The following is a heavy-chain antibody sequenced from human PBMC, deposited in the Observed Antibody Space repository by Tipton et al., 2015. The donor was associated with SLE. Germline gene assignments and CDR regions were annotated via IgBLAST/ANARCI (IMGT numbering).Heavy chain of an antibody. J-gene: IGHJ4*02. CDR1: GISISGYW. CDR3: AKDPHTDDSSGYYGWFDY. V-gene: IGHV3-7*03. CDR2: IKQDGSEK. Sequence: GSLRLSCAASGISISGYWMNWVRQAPGKGLEWAATIKQDGSEKYYVDSVTGRFTISRDNAKNTLYLQMDSLRAEDTAVYYCAKDPHTDDSSGYYGWFDYWGQGTLVTVSS. D-gene: IGHD3-22*01.